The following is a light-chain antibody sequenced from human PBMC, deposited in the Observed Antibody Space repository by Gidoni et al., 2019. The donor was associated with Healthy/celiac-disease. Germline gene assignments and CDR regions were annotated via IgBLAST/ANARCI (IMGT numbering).Light chain of an antibody. CDR3: QSYDSSLSGWGV. V-gene: IGLV1-40*01. Sequence: QSVLTPPPSVSVAPGQRVTISCTWRSSNIGAGYDVHWYQQLPGTAPKLPIYGNSNRPSGVPDRFSGSKSGTSASLAITGLQAEDEADYYCQSYDSSLSGWGVFGGGTKLTVL. CDR1: SSNIGAGYD. CDR2: GNS. J-gene: IGLJ2*01.